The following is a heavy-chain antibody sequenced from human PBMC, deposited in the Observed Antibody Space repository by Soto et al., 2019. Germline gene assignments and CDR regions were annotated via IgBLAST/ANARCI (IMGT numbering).Heavy chain of an antibody. CDR3: TSSSGWQGY. V-gene: IGHV3-73*01. D-gene: IGHD6-19*01. J-gene: IGHJ4*02. CDR1: GFTFSGSA. Sequence: GGSLRLSCAASGFTFSGSAMHWVRQASGKGLEWVGRIRSKANSYATAYAASVKGRFTISRDDSKNTAYLQMNSLKTEVTAVYYCTSSSGWQGYWGQGTLVTVSS. CDR2: IRSKANSYAT.